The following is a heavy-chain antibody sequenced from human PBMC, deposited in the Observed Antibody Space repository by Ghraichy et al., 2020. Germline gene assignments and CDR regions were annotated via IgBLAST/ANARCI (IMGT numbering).Heavy chain of an antibody. Sequence: ASVKVSCKTSGYTFTDYYIHWVRQAPGKGLEWVGWINPHRGDTNYARDFQGRVTMTRDTAMKTVYMELIRLTSDDTVGYYCTKDAYTNNVGHDAFDLWAQGTLVTVSS. J-gene: IGHJ3*01. D-gene: IGHD1/OR15-1a*01. V-gene: IGHV1-2*02. CDR3: TKDAYTNNVGHDAFDL. CDR2: INPHRGDT. CDR1: GYTFTDYY.